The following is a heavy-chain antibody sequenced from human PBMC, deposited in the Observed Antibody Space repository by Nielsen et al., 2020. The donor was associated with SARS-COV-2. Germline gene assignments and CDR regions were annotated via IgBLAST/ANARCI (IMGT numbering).Heavy chain of an antibody. CDR2: IYWDDDK. CDR1: GFSLSTSGVG. J-gene: IGHJ1*01. Sequence: SGPTLVKPTQTLTLTCTFSGFSLSTSGVGVGWIRQPPGKALEWLALIYWDDDKRYSPSLKSRLTITKDTSKNQVVLTMTNMDPVDTATYYCAHNRRPWCGYSEYFQHWGQGTLVTVSS. CDR3: AHNRRPWCGYSEYFQH. D-gene: IGHD3-3*01. V-gene: IGHV2-5*02.